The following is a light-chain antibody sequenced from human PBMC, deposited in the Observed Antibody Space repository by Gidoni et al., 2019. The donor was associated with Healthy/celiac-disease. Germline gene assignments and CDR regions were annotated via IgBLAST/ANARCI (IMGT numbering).Light chain of an antibody. CDR2: QDT. CDR1: KLGDKY. Sequence: SYELTQPPSVSVSPGQTASITCSGDKLGDKYGCWYQQKPGQYPVLVIYQDTKRPSGIPERFSGSNSGNTATLTISGTQAMDEADYYCQAWDSSTVVFGGGTKLTVL. CDR3: QAWDSSTVV. V-gene: IGLV3-1*01. J-gene: IGLJ2*01.